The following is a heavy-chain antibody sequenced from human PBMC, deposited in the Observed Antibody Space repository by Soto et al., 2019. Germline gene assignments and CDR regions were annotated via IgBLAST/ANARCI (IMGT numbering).Heavy chain of an antibody. CDR2: ISYDGSNK. J-gene: IGHJ4*02. Sequence: SLRLSCAASGFTFSSYAMHWVRQAPGKGLEWVAVISYDGSNKYYADSVKGRFTISRDNSKNTLYLQMNSLRAEDTAVYYCARGDILWFGELSNFDYWGQGTLVTVSS. V-gene: IGHV3-30-3*01. CDR1: GFTFSSYA. CDR3: ARGDILWFGELSNFDY. D-gene: IGHD3-10*01.